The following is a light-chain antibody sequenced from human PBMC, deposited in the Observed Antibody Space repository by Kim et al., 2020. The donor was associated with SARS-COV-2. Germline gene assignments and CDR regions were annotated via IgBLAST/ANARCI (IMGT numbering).Light chain of an antibody. CDR2: DVN. CDR1: SSDVSGYIH. CDR3: ASFTSSTTWV. Sequence: QSALTQPASVSGSPGQSSTISCTGTSSDVSGYIHVSWYQQHPGKAPKLIIYDVNKRPSGASDRFSGSKSANTASLTISGLQAEDEAEYYCASFTSSTTWVFGGGTQLTVL. J-gene: IGLJ3*02. V-gene: IGLV2-14*01.